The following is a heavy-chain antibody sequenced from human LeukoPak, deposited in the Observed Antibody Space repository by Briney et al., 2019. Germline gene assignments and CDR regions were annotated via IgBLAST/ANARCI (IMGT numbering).Heavy chain of an antibody. D-gene: IGHD6-13*01. CDR1: GFTFSSYG. V-gene: IGHV3-30*18. Sequence: GGSLRLSCAASGFTFSSYGLNWVRQAPGKGLEWVAVISYDGSNKYSADSVKGRFTISRDNSKNTLYLQMNSLRTEDTAVYYCAKEVGSTFYYYYNGMDVWGQGTTVTVS. CDR3: AKEVGSTFYYYYNGMDV. CDR2: ISYDGSNK. J-gene: IGHJ6*02.